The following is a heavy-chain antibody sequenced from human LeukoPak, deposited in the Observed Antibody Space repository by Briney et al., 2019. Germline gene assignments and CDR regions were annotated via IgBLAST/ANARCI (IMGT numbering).Heavy chain of an antibody. V-gene: IGHV3-30*01. CDR2: ISYDGSNK. J-gene: IGHJ3*02. CDR1: GFTFSRYA. Sequence: GGSLRLSCAASGFTFSRYAMHWVRQAPGKGLEWEAVISYDGSNKYYADSVKGRFTISRDNSKNTLYLQMNSVRAEDKDVYYCASMTTVVTDAFDIWGQGTMVTVSS. CDR3: ASMTTVVTDAFDI. D-gene: IGHD4-23*01.